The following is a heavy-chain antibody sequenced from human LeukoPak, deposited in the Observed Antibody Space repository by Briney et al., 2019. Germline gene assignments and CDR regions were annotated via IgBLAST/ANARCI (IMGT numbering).Heavy chain of an antibody. Sequence: PSETLSLTCAVYGGSFSGYYWSWIRQPPGKGLEWIGEINHSGSTNYNPPLKSRVTISVDTSKNQFSLKLSSVTAADTAVYYCARGRGYSSSWYLYWGQGTLVTVSS. CDR1: GGSFSGYY. D-gene: IGHD6-13*01. CDR3: ARGRGYSSSWYLY. V-gene: IGHV4-34*01. CDR2: INHSGST. J-gene: IGHJ4*02.